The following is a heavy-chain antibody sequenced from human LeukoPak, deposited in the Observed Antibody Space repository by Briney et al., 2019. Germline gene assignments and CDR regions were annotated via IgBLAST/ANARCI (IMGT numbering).Heavy chain of an antibody. CDR1: GLTLSNYA. CDR2: LSTSGGST. V-gene: IGHV3-23*01. D-gene: IGHD2-15*01. Sequence: GGSLRLSCAASGLTLSNYAMTWVRQAPGKGLEWISALSTSGGSTYYADSVKGRFTVSRDNSKNTLYLQMNSLRAEDTAVYYCAKGNKPNCSGGSCYQIDYWGQGTLVTVSS. J-gene: IGHJ4*02. CDR3: AKGNKPNCSGGSCYQIDY.